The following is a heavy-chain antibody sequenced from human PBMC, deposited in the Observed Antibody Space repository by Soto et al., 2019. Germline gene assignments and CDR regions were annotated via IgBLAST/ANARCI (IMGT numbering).Heavy chain of an antibody. J-gene: IGHJ4*02. CDR3: AKIRGYYDSSCYPPYFFDY. D-gene: IGHD3-22*01. Sequence: EVQLLESGGGLVQPGGSLRLSCAASGFTFSNYVMNWVRQAPGKGLEWVSAITGSGGSTYYADSVKGRFTMSRDDPKNTLYMQMNSLRAEDTAVYYCAKIRGYYDSSCYPPYFFDYWGQGTPVTVSS. CDR1: GFTFSNYV. CDR2: ITGSGGST. V-gene: IGHV3-23*01.